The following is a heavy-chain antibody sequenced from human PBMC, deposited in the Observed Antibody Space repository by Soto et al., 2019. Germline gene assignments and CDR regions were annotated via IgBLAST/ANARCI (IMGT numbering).Heavy chain of an antibody. D-gene: IGHD3-16*01. Sequence: QVQLVQSGAEVKKPGASVKVSCKASGYTFTSYYLHWVRQVPGQGLEWVPTINPSGGATRYAQKFQGRATITRDTSTSTGYMEVSTLRLDDTAVYYCARRLSSTGSNVMDVWGQGTTVTVSS. CDR3: ARRLSSTGSNVMDV. J-gene: IGHJ6*02. CDR2: INPSGGAT. CDR1: GYTFTSYY. V-gene: IGHV1-46*01.